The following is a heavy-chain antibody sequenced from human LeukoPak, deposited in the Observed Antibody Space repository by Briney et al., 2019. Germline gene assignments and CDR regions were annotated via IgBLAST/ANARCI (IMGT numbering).Heavy chain of an antibody. Sequence: GASVKVSCKASGGTFSSYAISWVRQAPGQGLEWMGRIIPILGIANYAQKFQGRVTITADKSMSTAYMELSSLRSEDTAVYYCARGHLDYGDFFDYWGQGALVTVSS. CDR3: ARGHLDYGDFFDY. CDR2: IIPILGIA. V-gene: IGHV1-69*04. D-gene: IGHD4-17*01. CDR1: GGTFSSYA. J-gene: IGHJ4*02.